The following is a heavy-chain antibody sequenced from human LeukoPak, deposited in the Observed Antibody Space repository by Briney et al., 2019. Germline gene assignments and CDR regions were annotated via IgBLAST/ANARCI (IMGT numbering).Heavy chain of an antibody. CDR1: GYTLTELS. D-gene: IGHD3-3*01. CDR2: FDPEDGET. CDR3: ARDFGYYEYYYGMDV. Sequence: ASVKVSCKVSGYTLTELSMHWVRQAPGKVLEWMGGFDPEDGETIYAQKFQGRVTMTEDTSTDTAYMELRSLRSDDTAVYYCARDFGYYEYYYGMDVWGQGTTVTVSS. V-gene: IGHV1-24*01. J-gene: IGHJ6*02.